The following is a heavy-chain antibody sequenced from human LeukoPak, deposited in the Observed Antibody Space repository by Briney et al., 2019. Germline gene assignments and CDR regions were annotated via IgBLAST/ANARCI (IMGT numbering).Heavy chain of an antibody. CDR2: IWYDGSNK. D-gene: IGHD3-22*01. V-gene: IGHV3-33*01. Sequence: PGGSLRLSCAASGFTFSSYGMHWVRQAPGKGLEWVAVIWYDGSNKYYADSVKGRFTISRDNSKNTPYLQMNSLRAEDTAVYYCARTYYDSSGYYIDYWGQGTLVTVSS. J-gene: IGHJ4*02. CDR1: GFTFSSYG. CDR3: ARTYYDSSGYYIDY.